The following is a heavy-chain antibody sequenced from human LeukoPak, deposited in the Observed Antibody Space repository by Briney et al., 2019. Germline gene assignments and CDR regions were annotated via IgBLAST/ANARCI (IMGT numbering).Heavy chain of an antibody. CDR2: INHSGST. J-gene: IGHJ5*02. CDR1: GGSFSGYY. D-gene: IGHD4-17*01. CDR3: APRPATVTTFDWFDP. V-gene: IGHV4-34*01. Sequence: ASETLSLTCAVYGGSFSGYYWSWIRQPPGKGLEWIGEINHSGSTNYNPSLKSRVTISVDTSKNQFSLKLSSVTAADTAVYYCAPRPATVTTFDWFDPWGQGTLVTVSS.